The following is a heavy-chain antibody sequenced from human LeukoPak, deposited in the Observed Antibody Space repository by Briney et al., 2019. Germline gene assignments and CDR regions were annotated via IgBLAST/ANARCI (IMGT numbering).Heavy chain of an antibody. CDR2: VRYDGSNE. J-gene: IGHJ4*02. V-gene: IGHV3-30*02. Sequence: GGSLRLSCADSGFIVSSNEMSWVRQAPGKGLEWVAFVRYDGSNEYYADSVKGRFTISRDNSKKTLYLEMNSLRPEDTAVYYCAKDEGRSDRYGSGSYPPYWGQGTLVTVSS. CDR1: GFIVSSNE. D-gene: IGHD3-10*01. CDR3: AKDEGRSDRYGSGSYPPY.